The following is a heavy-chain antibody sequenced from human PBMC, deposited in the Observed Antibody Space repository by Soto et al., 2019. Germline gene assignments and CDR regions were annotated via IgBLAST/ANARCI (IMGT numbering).Heavy chain of an antibody. CDR2: ISGSGGST. CDR1: GFTFSSYA. D-gene: IGHD6-19*01. CDR3: AKATRQAVAGGDYFDY. J-gene: IGHJ4*02. Sequence: LRLSCAASGFTFSSYAMSWVRQAPGKGLEWVSAISGSGGSTYYADSAKGRFTSSRDNTKNTLYLQMNSLRAEDTAVYYCAKATRQAVAGGDYFDYWGQGTLVTVSS. V-gene: IGHV3-23*01.